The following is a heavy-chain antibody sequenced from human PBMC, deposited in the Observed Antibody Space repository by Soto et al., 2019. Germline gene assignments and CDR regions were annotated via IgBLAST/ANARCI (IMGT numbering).Heavy chain of an antibody. Sequence: EVQLVESGGGLVQPGRSLRLSCAASGFTFDDYAMHWVRQAPGKGLEWVSGISGNSGSIGYADSVEGRFTISRDNAKNSLYLQMNSLRAEDTALYYCAKCSMTSCAFDIWGQGTMVTVSS. CDR2: ISGNSGSI. V-gene: IGHV3-9*01. D-gene: IGHD2-15*01. CDR1: GFTFDDYA. J-gene: IGHJ3*02. CDR3: AKCSMTSCAFDI.